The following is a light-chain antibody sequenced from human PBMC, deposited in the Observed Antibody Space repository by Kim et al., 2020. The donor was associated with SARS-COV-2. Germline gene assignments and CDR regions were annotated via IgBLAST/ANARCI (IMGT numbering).Light chain of an antibody. V-gene: IGLV3-1*01. J-gene: IGLJ2*01. CDR3: QAWDSNTAWV. Sequence: VAPGKTASITCAGDKVGDKNACWYQQKPGQSPIVVIYQNKRRPSGIPERFSGSNSGNTATLTISETQAMDEADYYCQAWDSNTAWVFGGGTQLTVL. CDR1: KVGDKN. CDR2: QNK.